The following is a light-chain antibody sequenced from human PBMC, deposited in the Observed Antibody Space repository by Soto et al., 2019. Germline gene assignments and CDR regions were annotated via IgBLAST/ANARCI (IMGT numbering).Light chain of an antibody. J-gene: IGKJ4*01. CDR1: QSVSSSY. CDR3: QQRSNWPFLT. Sequence: EIVLTQSPGTLSLSPGERATLSCRASQSVSSSYLAWYQQKPGQAPRLLIYGPSTRATGIPDRFSGSGSGTEFTLTISSLEPEDFAVYYCQQRSNWPFLTFGGGTKVDIK. CDR2: GPS. V-gene: IGKV3D-20*02.